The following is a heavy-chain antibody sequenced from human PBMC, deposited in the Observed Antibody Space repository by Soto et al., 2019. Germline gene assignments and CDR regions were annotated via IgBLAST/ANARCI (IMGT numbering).Heavy chain of an antibody. CDR3: ARGKSYALPSRVFRWFDP. Sequence: SETLSLTCAVYGGSFSGYYWSWIRQPPGKGLEWIGEINHSGSTNYNPSLKSRVTISVDTSKNQFSLKLSSVTAADTAVYYCARGKSYALPSRVFRWFDPWGQGTLVTVSS. CDR1: GGSFSGYY. J-gene: IGHJ5*02. D-gene: IGHD2-8*01. CDR2: INHSGST. V-gene: IGHV4-34*01.